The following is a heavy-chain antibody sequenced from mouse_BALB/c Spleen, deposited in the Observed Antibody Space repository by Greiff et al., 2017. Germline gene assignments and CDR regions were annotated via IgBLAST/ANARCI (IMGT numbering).Heavy chain of an antibody. CDR3: ARSLLRSFDY. CDR2: ISSGSSTI. CDR1: GFTFSSFG. J-gene: IGHJ2*01. Sequence: EVQLVESGGGLVQPGGSRKLSCAASGFTFSSFGMHWVRQAPEKGLEWVAYISSGSSTIYYADTVKGRFTISRDNPKNTLFLQMTSLRSEDTAMYYCARSLLRSFDYWGQGTTLTVSS. V-gene: IGHV5-17*02. D-gene: IGHD1-1*01.